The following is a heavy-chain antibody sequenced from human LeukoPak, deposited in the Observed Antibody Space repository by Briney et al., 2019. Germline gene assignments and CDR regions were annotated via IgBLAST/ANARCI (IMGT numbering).Heavy chain of an antibody. V-gene: IGHV7-4-1*02. D-gene: IGHD3-10*01. Sequence: ASVKVSCKASGYTLTSYAMTWVRQAPGQGLEWVGWINTNIGNPAYAQGFTGRFDFSLDTSVSTAYLQITSLKAEDTAVYYCARARKLLYAFDIWGQGTMVTVSS. J-gene: IGHJ3*02. CDR3: ARARKLLYAFDI. CDR2: INTNIGNP. CDR1: GYTLTSYA.